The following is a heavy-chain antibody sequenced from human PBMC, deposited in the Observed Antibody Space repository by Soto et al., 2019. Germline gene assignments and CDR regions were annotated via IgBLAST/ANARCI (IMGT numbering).Heavy chain of an antibody. CDR3: ARGGSGSYFWYFDL. Sequence: SLRLSCADSGFTFSRYEMNWVRQAPGKGLEWVSYISSSSSTLYYADSVKGRFTISRDNAKNSLYLQMNSLRAEDMAVYYCARGGSGSYFWYFDLWGRGTLVTVSS. CDR1: GFTFSRYE. D-gene: IGHD1-26*01. V-gene: IGHV3-48*03. J-gene: IGHJ2*01. CDR2: ISSSSSTL.